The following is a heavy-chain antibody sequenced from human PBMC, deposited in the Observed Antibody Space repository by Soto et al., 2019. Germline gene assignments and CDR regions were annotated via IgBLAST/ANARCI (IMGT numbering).Heavy chain of an antibody. D-gene: IGHD2-15*01. CDR3: VVAAQPYYFDY. CDR1: GYTFTSCS. Sequence: QVQLVQSGAEVKKPGASVKVSCKASGYTFTSCSFRWVRHAPGQGLEWMGWITTYNGNTNYAQKLQGRVTMTTDTSTSTAYMELRSLRSDDTAVYYCVVAAQPYYFDYWGQGTLVTVSS. J-gene: IGHJ4*02. V-gene: IGHV1-18*01. CDR2: ITTYNGNT.